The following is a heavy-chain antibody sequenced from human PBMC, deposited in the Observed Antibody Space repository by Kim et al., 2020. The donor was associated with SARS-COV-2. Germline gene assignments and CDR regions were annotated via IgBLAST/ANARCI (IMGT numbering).Heavy chain of an antibody. V-gene: IGHV1-46*01. D-gene: IGHD3-10*01. CDR3: ARGRMVRGVTYGDV. Sequence: AKKFQGRVTMTRDTSTSTVYMELSSLRSEDTAVYYCARGRMVRGVTYGDVWGQGTTVTVSS. J-gene: IGHJ6*02.